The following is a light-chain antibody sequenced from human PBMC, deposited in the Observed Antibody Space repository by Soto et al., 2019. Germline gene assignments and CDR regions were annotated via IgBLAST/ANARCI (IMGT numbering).Light chain of an antibody. CDR1: QSVSSY. J-gene: IGKJ1*01. V-gene: IGKV3-11*01. CDR2: DAS. CDR3: QQRSNWPRT. Sequence: EIVLTQSPATLSLSPGERATLSCRASQSVSSYLAWYQQKPGQAPRLLLYDASNRATGIPARFSGSGSGTDFTLTISSLEPEDFAVYYCQQRSNWPRTFGQGPKVEIK.